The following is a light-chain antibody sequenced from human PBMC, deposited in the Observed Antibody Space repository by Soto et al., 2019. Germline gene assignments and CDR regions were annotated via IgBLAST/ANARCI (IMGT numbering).Light chain of an antibody. J-gene: IGKJ4*01. CDR3: QQYGSSLPVT. CDR1: QSLTNNY. CDR2: AAS. Sequence: EIVLTQSPVTLSFSPLERATLSCIASQSLTNNYLAWYQQKPGQAPRLLIYAASSRATGIPDRFSGSGSETDFTLTISRLEPEDFAVYYCQQYGSSLPVTFGGGTKVDIK. V-gene: IGKV3-20*01.